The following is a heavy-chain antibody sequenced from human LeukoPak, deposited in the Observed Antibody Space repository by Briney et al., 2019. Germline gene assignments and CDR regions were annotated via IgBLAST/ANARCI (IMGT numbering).Heavy chain of an antibody. CDR2: INHSGST. CDR1: GGSFSGYY. Sequence: PSETLSLTCAVYGGSFSGYYWSWIRQPPGKGLEWIGEINHSGSTNYNPSLKSRVTISVDTSKNQFSLKLSSVTAADTAVYYCASGPASNDGSVFSSGAFDYCGQGTLVTVSS. CDR3: ASGPASNDGSVFSSGAFDY. V-gene: IGHV4-34*01. J-gene: IGHJ4*02. D-gene: IGHD3-22*01.